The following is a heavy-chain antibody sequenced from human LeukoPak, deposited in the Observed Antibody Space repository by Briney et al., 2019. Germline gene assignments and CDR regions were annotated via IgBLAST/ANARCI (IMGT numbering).Heavy chain of an antibody. CDR2: ISSSSSYI. V-gene: IGHV3-21*01. D-gene: IGHD2-15*01. J-gene: IGHJ4*02. CDR1: GFTFTSYY. CDR3: ARVWEGIGGYCSGGSCYSIDY. Sequence: GGSLRLSCAASGFTFTSYYMHWVRQAPGKGLEWVSSISSSSSYIYYADSVKGRFTISRDNAKNSLYLQMNSLRAEDTAVYYCARVWEGIGGYCSGGSCYSIDYWGQGTLVTVSS.